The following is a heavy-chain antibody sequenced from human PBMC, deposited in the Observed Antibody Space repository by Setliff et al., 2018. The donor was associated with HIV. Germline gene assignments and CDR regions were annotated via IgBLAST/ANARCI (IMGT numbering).Heavy chain of an antibody. CDR1: NDSNTSFY. Sequence: SETLSLTCTVSNDSNTSFYWTWIRQPPGKGLEWIGYIYYSGSTNYNPSLKSRVTISVDTSKNQFPLKLSSVTAADTAVYYCARGSRGYSYAYYYYYMDVWGKGTTVTVSS. D-gene: IGHD5-18*01. J-gene: IGHJ6*03. CDR2: IYYSGST. V-gene: IGHV4-59*01. CDR3: ARGSRGYSYAYYYYYMDV.